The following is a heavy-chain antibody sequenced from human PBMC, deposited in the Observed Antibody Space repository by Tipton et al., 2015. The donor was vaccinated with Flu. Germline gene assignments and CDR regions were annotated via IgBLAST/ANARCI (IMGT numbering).Heavy chain of an antibody. CDR2: VYYSGRS. D-gene: IGHD2-8*02. J-gene: IGHJ2*01. CDR3: ATFPQVFSFDGTDYHPKFAYFHL. CDR1: GDSISSYY. V-gene: IGHV4-59*08. Sequence: PGLVKPSETLSLTCTVSGDSISSYYWTWVRQPPGKGLEWIGDVYYSGRSNYRPSLNSRVTMSTDTSLNQVSLTLSSVTAADTAVYYCATFPQVFSFDGTDYHPKFAYFHLWGRGTLVTVSS.